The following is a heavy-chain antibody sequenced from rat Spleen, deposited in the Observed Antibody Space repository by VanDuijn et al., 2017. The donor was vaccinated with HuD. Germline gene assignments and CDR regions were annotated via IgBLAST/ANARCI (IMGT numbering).Heavy chain of an antibody. CDR1: GFTYSNYV. J-gene: IGHJ1*01. CDR2: ISTGGGNT. V-gene: IGHV5S13*01. CDR3: ARRYSGDYWYFDF. D-gene: IGHD1-1*01. Sequence: EVQLVESGGGLVQPGRSLKLSCAASGFTYSNYVMAWVSQAPTKGLEWVASISTGGGNTYYRDSVKGRFTISRDNAKNTLYLQMDSLRSEDTATYYCARRYSGDYWYFDFWGPGTMVTVSS.